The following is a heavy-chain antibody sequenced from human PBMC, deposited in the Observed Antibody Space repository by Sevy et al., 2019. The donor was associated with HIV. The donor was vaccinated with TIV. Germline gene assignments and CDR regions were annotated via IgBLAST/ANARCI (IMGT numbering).Heavy chain of an antibody. V-gene: IGHV3-7*01. CDR1: GFTFSSYW. J-gene: IGHJ4*02. Sequence: GGSLRLSCAASGFTFSSYWMTWVRQAPGKGLEWVANIKQDGSEMYYVDSVKGRFTISRDNAKNSLYLQMNSLRAEDTAVYYCARDDSSGWYAGPWYFDYWGQGTLVTVSS. CDR3: ARDDSSGWYAGPWYFDY. D-gene: IGHD6-19*01. CDR2: IKQDGSEM.